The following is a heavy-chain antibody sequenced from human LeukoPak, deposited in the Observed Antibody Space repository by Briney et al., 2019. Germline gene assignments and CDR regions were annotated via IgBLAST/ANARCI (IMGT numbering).Heavy chain of an antibody. J-gene: IGHJ3*02. V-gene: IGHV1-46*01. Sequence: ASVKVSCKASGYTFTSYYIHWVRQAPGQGLEWMGIINPTGGSTIYAQRFQGRVTTTRDKSTSSVYMDLSTLTSEDTAVYYCARAEWSLGGHDAFDIWGQGTMVTVSS. D-gene: IGHD3-3*01. CDR2: INPTGGST. CDR3: ARAEWSLGGHDAFDI. CDR1: GYTFTSYY.